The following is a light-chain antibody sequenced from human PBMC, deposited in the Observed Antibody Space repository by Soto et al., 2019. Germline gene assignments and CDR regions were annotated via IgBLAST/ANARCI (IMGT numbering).Light chain of an antibody. CDR1: SSDVGGYNY. CDR3: SSYTSSLYV. Sequence: QSVLTQPASVSGSPGQSITISCTGNSSDVGGYNYVSWYQQHPGKAPKLMIYDVSNRPSGVSTRFSGSKSGNTASLTISVLQAADEADYYCSSYTSSLYVFGTGTKVTVL. V-gene: IGLV2-14*01. CDR2: DVS. J-gene: IGLJ1*01.